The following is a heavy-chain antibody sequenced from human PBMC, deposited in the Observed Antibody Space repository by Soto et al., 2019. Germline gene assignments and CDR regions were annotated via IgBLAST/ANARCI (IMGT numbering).Heavy chain of an antibody. J-gene: IGHJ4*02. V-gene: IGHV3-23*01. CDR1: GFAFSSYS. CDR2: ISGSGGST. Sequence: VGSLRLSCAASGFAFSSYSMKWVRPAPGKGLEWVSAISGSGGSTYYADSVKGRFTISRDNSKNTLYLQMNSLRADDTAVYYCAKAGIVGATRLTNFDYWGQGTLVTVSS. D-gene: IGHD1-26*01. CDR3: AKAGIVGATRLTNFDY.